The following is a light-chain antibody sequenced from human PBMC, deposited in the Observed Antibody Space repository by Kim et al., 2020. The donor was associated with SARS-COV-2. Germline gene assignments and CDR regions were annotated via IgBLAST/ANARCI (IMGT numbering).Light chain of an antibody. CDR1: PSVGGSY. CDR2: AAS. CDR3: QQYGTSPVT. J-gene: IGKJ2*01. Sequence: LAPGERATLSCRASPSVGGSYLAWYQQKPGQAPRLLIYAASSRPTGIPDRFSASGSGTDFTLTISRLEPEDSAVYYCQQYGTSPVTFGQGTKLEIK. V-gene: IGKV3-20*01.